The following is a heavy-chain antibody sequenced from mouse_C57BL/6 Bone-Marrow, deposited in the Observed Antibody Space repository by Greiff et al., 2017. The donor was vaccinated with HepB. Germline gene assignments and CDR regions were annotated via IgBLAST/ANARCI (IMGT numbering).Heavy chain of an antibody. D-gene: IGHD1-1*01. V-gene: IGHV1-7*01. CDR1: GYTFTSYW. Sequence: VQLQQSGAELAKPGASVKLSCKASGYTFTSYWMHWVKQRPGQGLEWIGYINPSSGYTKYNQKFKDKATLTADKSSSTAYMQLGSLTYEDSAVYYCSITVQDPGGTFAYWGQGTLVTVSA. J-gene: IGHJ3*01. CDR3: SITVQDPGGTFAY. CDR2: INPSSGYT.